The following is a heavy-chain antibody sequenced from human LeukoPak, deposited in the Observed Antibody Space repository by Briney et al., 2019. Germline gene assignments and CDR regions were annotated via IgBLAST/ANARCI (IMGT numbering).Heavy chain of an antibody. CDR1: GGSISSYY. CDR2: IFYSGST. D-gene: IGHD5-12*01. CDR3: ARHILYSGYDSDY. Sequence: SETLSLTCTVSGGSISSYYWSWIRQPPGKGLEWIGSIFYSGSTYYNPSLKSRVTISVDTSKNQFSLKLSSVTAADTAVYYCARHILYSGYDSDYWGQGTLVTVSS. V-gene: IGHV4-59*05. J-gene: IGHJ4*02.